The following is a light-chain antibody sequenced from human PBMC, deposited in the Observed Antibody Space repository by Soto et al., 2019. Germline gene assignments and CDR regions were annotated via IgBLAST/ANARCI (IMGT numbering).Light chain of an antibody. CDR1: QSVSSY. V-gene: IGKV3-11*01. J-gene: IGKJ2*01. CDR2: DAS. Sequence: EIVLTQSPATLSLSPGERATLSCRASQSVSSYLAWYQQXXXXXPRLLIYDASNRATGIPARFSGXGSGTDFTLTISSLEPEDFAVYYCQQRSNWPPYTFGQGTKLEIK. CDR3: QQRSNWPPYT.